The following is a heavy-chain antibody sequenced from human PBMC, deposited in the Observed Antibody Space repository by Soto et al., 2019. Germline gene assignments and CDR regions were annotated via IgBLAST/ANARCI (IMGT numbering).Heavy chain of an antibody. CDR3: AREIQGYSDGQHGRPGQYNWFDP. Sequence: QVQLVESGGGVVQPGRSLRLSCAASGFTFSSYGMHWVRQAPGKGLERVAGIWYDGSNTYYADSVEGRFTISRDNSKNTLYLQMNSLRAEDTAVYYCAREIQGYSDGQHGRPGQYNWFDPWGQGTMVTVSS. V-gene: IGHV3-33*01. D-gene: IGHD5-18*01. J-gene: IGHJ5*02. CDR2: IWYDGSNT. CDR1: GFTFSSYG.